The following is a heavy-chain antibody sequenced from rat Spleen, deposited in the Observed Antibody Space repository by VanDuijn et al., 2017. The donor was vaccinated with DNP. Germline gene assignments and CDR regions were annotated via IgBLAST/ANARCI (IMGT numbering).Heavy chain of an antibody. CDR2: ISTIGGAT. J-gene: IGHJ3*01. CDR1: GFSFSKHD. Sequence: EVQLVESGGGLVLPGGSLKLSCAASGFSFSKHDMAWVRQAPTKGLEWVASISTIGGATYFRDSVKGRLTVSRHNGKSTLYLQMDSLRSEDTATYYCARHPYTTDYRFPYWGQGTLVTVSS. CDR3: ARHPYTTDYRFPY. V-gene: IGHV5-25*01. D-gene: IGHD1-6*01.